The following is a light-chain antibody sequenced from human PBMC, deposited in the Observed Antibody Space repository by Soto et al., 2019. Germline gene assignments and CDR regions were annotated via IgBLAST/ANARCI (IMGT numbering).Light chain of an antibody. CDR1: QSISSW. CDR2: KAS. V-gene: IGKV1-5*03. CDR3: QQYNSYPRT. Sequence: DIQMTQSPLTLSASVGDRVTITCRASQSISSWLAWYQQKPGKAPNLLIYKASSLEGGVPSRFSGSGSGTEFTLIISSLQPDDFATYSCQQYNSYPRTFGQGTKVEIK. J-gene: IGKJ1*01.